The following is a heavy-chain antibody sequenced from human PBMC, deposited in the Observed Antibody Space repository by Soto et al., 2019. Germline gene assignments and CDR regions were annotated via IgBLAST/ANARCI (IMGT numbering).Heavy chain of an antibody. CDR3: AMQQLVRDYFDY. CDR2: INPNSGGT. J-gene: IGHJ4*02. V-gene: IGHV1-2*02. D-gene: IGHD6-13*01. CDR1: GYTFTGYY. Sequence: ASVKVSCKASGYTFTGYYMHWVRQAPGQGLEWMGWINPNSGGTNYAQKFQGRVTMTRDTSISTAYMELSRLRSDDTAVYYCAMQQLVRDYFDYWGQGTPVTVSS.